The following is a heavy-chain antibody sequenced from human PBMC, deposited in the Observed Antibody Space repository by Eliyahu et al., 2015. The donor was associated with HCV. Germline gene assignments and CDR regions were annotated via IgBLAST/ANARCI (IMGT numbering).Heavy chain of an antibody. Sequence: EVQLVESGGGXVQPGRSVRLSCTASGFRFDDYGMHWVRQVPGKGLEWVSGINWNSESVGYADSVKGRFTVSRDNARKSLYLQMNSLRIEDTALYYCARTTVTASALDNWGQGTLVTVSS. V-gene: IGHV3-9*01. CDR2: INWNSESV. CDR1: GFRFDDYG. CDR3: ARTTVTASALDN. J-gene: IGHJ4*02. D-gene: IGHD2-21*02.